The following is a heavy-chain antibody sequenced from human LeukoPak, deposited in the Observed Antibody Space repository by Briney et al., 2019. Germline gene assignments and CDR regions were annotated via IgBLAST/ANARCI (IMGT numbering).Heavy chain of an antibody. Sequence: ASVKVSCKASGYTLTSYDINWVRQATGQGLEWMGWMNPNSCNTGYAQKFQGRVTMTRNTSISTAYMELSSLRSEDTAVYYCARGFPTAAGDYWGQGTLVTVSS. CDR1: GYTLTSYD. J-gene: IGHJ4*02. CDR2: MNPNSCNT. D-gene: IGHD6-13*01. CDR3: ARGFPTAAGDY. V-gene: IGHV1-8*01.